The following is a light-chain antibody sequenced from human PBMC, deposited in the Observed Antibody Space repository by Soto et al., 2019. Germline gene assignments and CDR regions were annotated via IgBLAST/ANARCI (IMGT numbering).Light chain of an antibody. CDR2: DVN. CDR1: SSDIGAYNF. J-gene: IGLJ2*01. CDR3: TSWTTSTTMI. V-gene: IGLV2-14*03. Sequence: QSVLTHPASVSRSPRQSITIVYTGTSSDIGAYNFVSWYQQHPGQAPQLMLYDVNIRPSGVSNRFSGSQSGNPASLTISGLQAEDEADYYCTSWTTSTTMIFGGGTMVTVL.